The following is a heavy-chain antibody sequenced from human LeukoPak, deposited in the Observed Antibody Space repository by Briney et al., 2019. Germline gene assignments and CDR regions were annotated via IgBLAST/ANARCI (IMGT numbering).Heavy chain of an antibody. CDR1: GYSFTGYY. Sequence: GASVKVSCKASGYSFTGYYIHWVRQAPGQGLEWMGWINPKSGGTDPAEKFEGRVTMTRDTSIRTSFLELGRLKSDDTAVYYCTRETGANYDPGAFDVWGQGTMVTVSS. CDR2: INPKSGGT. D-gene: IGHD3-3*01. CDR3: TRETGANYDPGAFDV. J-gene: IGHJ3*01. V-gene: IGHV1-2*02.